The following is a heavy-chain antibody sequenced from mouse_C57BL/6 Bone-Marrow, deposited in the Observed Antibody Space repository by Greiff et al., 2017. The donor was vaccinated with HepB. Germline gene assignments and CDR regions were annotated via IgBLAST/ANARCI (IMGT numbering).Heavy chain of an antibody. V-gene: IGHV1-5*01. CDR2: IYPGNSDT. CDR3: TRWGIIYYPGFAY. D-gene: IGHD2-1*01. CDR1: GYTFTSYW. J-gene: IGHJ3*01. Sequence: EVQLQQSGTVLARPGASVKMSCKTSGYTFTSYWMHWVKQRPGQGLEWIGAIYPGNSDTSYNQKFEGKAKLTAVTSASTAYMELSSLTNEDSAVYYCTRWGIIYYPGFAYWGQGTLVTVSA.